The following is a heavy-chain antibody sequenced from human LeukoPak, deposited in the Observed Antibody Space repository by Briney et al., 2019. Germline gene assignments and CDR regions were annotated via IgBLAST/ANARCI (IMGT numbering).Heavy chain of an antibody. V-gene: IGHV3-11*01. CDR2: TSSSGSTI. Sequence: GGSLRLSCAASGFTFSDYYMSWVRQAPGKGLEWVSYTSSSGSTIYYADSVKGRFTISRDNAKNSLYLQMNSLRAEDTAVYYCARNRHYDFWSGPGFDPWGQGTLVTVSS. J-gene: IGHJ5*02. CDR3: ARNRHYDFWSGPGFDP. D-gene: IGHD3-3*01. CDR1: GFTFSDYY.